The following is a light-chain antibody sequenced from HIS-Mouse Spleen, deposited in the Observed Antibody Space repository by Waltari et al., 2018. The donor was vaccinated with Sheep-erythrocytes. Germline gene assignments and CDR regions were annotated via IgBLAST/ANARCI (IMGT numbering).Light chain of an antibody. CDR2: AAS. Sequence: TQSPATLSLSPGERATLSCRASQSVSSWLAWYQQKPGKAPKLLIYAASSLQSGVPSRFSGSGSGTDFTLTISSLQPEDFATYYCQQANSFPYTFGQGTKLEIK. CDR3: QQANSFPYT. V-gene: IGKV1-12*01. CDR1: QSVSSW. J-gene: IGKJ2*01.